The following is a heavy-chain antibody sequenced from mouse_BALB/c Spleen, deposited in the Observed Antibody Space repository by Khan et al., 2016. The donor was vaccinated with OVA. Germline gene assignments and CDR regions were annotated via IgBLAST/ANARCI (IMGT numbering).Heavy chain of an antibody. CDR3: ARLVDI. Sequence: QVQLKESGPGLVAPSQSLSITCTVSGFSFTSYGVHWVRQPPGKGLEWLGVICAGGSTNYNSALMSSRSISKDITKSQVFLKMNSLHTDDTAMYNCARLVDIWGEGTSVTVSS. CDR2: ICAGGST. V-gene: IGHV2-9*02. J-gene: IGHJ2*02. CDR1: GFSFTSYG. D-gene: IGHD1-3*01.